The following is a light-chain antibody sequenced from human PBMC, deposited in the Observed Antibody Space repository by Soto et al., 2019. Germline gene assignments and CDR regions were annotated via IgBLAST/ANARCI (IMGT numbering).Light chain of an antibody. J-gene: IGLJ2*01. CDR1: SSNIGNNY. Sequence: QSVLTQPPSVSAAPGQKVTISCSGSSSNIGNNYVSWYQQLPGTAPKLLIYDNDKRPSGIPDRFSGSNSSTSATLGITGLQTGDEADYYCGAWDSSLSAGVFGGGTKLTVL. CDR2: DND. V-gene: IGLV1-51*01. CDR3: GAWDSSLSAGV.